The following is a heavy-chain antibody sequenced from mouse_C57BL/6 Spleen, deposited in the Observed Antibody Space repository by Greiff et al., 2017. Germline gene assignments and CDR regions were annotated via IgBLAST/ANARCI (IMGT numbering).Heavy chain of an antibody. Sequence: ESGPGLVKPSQSLSLTCSVTGYSITSGYYWNWIRQFPGNKLEWMGYISYDGSNNYNPSLKNRISITRDTSKNQFFLKLNSVTTEDTATYYCARDRDYWDYWGQGTTLTVSS. J-gene: IGHJ2*01. CDR2: ISYDGSN. CDR1: GYSITSGYY. CDR3: ARDRDYWDY. D-gene: IGHD1-1*01. V-gene: IGHV3-6*01.